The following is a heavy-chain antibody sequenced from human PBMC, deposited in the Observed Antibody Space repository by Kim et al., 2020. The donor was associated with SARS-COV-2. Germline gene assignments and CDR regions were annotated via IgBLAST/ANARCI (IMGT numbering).Heavy chain of an antibody. J-gene: IGHJ4*02. CDR3: ARYIQPRFDS. Sequence: GGSLRLSCAASGFTLTSYAMTWFRQAPGTGLEWVSHISQGGDRTDYADSVKGRFTVSRDSSKNTLYLQLSSLTAEDTAIYYCARYIQPRFDSWGQGILVIVSS. V-gene: IGHV3-23*01. CDR1: GFTLTSYA. CDR2: ISQGGDRT. D-gene: IGHD5-18*01.